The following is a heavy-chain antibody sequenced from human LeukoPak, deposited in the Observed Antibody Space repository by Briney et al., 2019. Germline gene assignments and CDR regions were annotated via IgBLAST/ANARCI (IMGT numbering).Heavy chain of an antibody. Sequence: SETLSLTCTVSGGSISSYYWSWIRQPPGKGLEWMGYIYYSGSTNYNPSLKSRVTISVDTSKNQFSLKLSSVTAADTAVYYCARGQSDIVVVPAAVVWFDPWGQGTLVTVSS. J-gene: IGHJ5*02. CDR1: GGSISSYY. CDR2: IYYSGST. CDR3: ARGQSDIVVVPAAVVWFDP. V-gene: IGHV4-59*01. D-gene: IGHD2-2*01.